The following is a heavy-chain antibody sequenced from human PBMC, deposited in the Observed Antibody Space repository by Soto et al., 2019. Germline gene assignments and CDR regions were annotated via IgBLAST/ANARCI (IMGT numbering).Heavy chain of an antibody. V-gene: IGHV3-49*03. CDR2: IGNTPYGGTT. J-gene: IGHJ5*02. D-gene: IGHD3-3*01. CDR3: GRGGFGYYGP. CDR1: GFTFGDYA. Sequence: SLRLSCSASGFTFGDYAFTWFRQGPGKRLEWLGFIGNTPYGGTTEYAASVKGRFTISRDDSKSIAYLQMNSLEREDTAIYYCGRGGFGYYGPWGRGTLVTVSS.